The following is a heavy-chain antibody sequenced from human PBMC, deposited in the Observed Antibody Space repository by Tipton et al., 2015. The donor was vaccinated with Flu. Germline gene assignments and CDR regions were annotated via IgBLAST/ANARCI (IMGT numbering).Heavy chain of an antibody. J-gene: IGHJ4*02. CDR2: VYPGGSDA. Sequence: MQLVQSGAEVKKPGESLKISCKGSGYSFSSYWIGWVRQMPGKGLEWMGIVYPGGSDARYSPSFQGQVTISADESTRTAYLQWSSRKAADTAMYYCGRQGYCRGGSCGIDHWGQGTLVTVSS. D-gene: IGHD2-15*01. V-gene: IGHV5-51*01. CDR1: GYSFSSYW. CDR3: GRQGYCRGGSCGIDH.